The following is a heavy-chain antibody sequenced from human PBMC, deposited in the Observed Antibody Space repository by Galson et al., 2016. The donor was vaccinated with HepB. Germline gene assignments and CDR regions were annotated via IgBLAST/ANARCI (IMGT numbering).Heavy chain of an antibody. J-gene: IGHJ5*02. CDR3: ARCIVATWSAYNWFDP. CDR2: IYHRGDT. V-gene: IGHV4-38-2*01. Sequence: PGKGLEWIGNIYHRGDTYYNPSLKSRVTMSVDTSKNQFTLKLNSVTAADTAVYYCARCIVATWSAYNWFDPWGQGILVTVSS. D-gene: IGHD5-12*01.